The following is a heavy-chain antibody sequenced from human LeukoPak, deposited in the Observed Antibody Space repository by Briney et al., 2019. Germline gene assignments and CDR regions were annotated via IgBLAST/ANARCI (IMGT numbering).Heavy chain of an antibody. J-gene: IGHJ4*02. CDR1: GYTFTSYG. CDR2: ISAYNGNT. CDR3: AGGIAVAGDAFDY. D-gene: IGHD6-19*01. Sequence: ASVKVSCKASGYTFTSYGISWVRQAPRQELEWMGWISAYNGNTNYAQTLQGRVTMTTDTSTSTAYMELRSLRSDDTAVYYCAGGIAVAGDAFDYWGQGTLVTVSS. V-gene: IGHV1-18*01.